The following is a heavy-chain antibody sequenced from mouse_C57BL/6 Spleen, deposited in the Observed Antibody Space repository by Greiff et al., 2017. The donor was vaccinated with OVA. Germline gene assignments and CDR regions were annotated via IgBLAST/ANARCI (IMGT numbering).Heavy chain of an antibody. D-gene: IGHD1-1*01. CDR3: ARSEGSSYYYAMDY. CDR1: GYTFTSYW. CDR2: IDPNSGGT. J-gene: IGHJ4*01. Sequence: VQLQQPGAELVKPGASVKLFCKASGYTFTSYWMHWVKQRPGRGLEWIGRIDPNSGGTKYNEKFKSKATLTVDKPSSTAYMQLSSLTSEDSAVYYCARSEGSSYYYAMDYWGQGTSVTVSS. V-gene: IGHV1-72*01.